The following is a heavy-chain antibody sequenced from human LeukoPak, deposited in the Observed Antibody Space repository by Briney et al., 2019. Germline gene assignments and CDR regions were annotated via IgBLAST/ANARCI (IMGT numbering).Heavy chain of an antibody. CDR2: ISGSGGST. D-gene: IGHD2-8*01. V-gene: IGHV3-23*01. J-gene: IGHJ4*02. Sequence: GGSLRLSCAASGFTFNNYRMGWVRQAPGKGLEWVSAISGSGGSTYYADSVKGRSTISRDNSKNTLYLQMNSLRAEDTAVYYCAKDRDKYCTNGVCYTKVVDYWGQGTLVTVSS. CDR1: GFTFNNYR. CDR3: AKDRDKYCTNGVCYTKVVDY.